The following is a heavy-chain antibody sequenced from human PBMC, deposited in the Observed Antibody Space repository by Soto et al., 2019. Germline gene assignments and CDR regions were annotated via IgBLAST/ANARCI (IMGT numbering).Heavy chain of an antibody. CDR2: IYYSGST. Sequence: SETLSLTCTVSGGSISSGDYYWSWIRQPPGKGLEWIGYIYYSGSTYYNPSLKSRVTISVDTSKNQFSLKLSSVTAADTAVYYCARDGSDWSSWFDPWGQGTLVTVSS. D-gene: IGHD3-9*01. CDR3: ARDGSDWSSWFDP. CDR1: GGSISSGDYY. J-gene: IGHJ5*02. V-gene: IGHV4-30-4*01.